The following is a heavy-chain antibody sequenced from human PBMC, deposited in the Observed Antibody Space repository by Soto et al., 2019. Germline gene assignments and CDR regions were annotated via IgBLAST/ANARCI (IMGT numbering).Heavy chain of an antibody. V-gene: IGHV4-39*01. J-gene: IGHJ4*01. Sequence: PSETLSLTCTVSGGSISSSSYYWGWIRQPPGKGLEWIGSVYYSGRTYDNPSLKSRITLSVDRSKSQFSLQLTSVTAADTAVYFCARLFYDRRSYYYFNYCREGSLVTVSS. CDR2: VYYSGRT. D-gene: IGHD3-22*01. CDR1: GGSISSSSYY. CDR3: ARLFYDRRSYYYFNY.